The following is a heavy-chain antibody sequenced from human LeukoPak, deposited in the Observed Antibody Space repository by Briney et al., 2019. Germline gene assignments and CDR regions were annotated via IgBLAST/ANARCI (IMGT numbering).Heavy chain of an antibody. Sequence: ETLSLTCTVSGGSISSYYWSWIRQPPGKGLEWIGYIYYSGSTNYNPSLKSRVTISVDTSKNQFSLKLSSVTAADTAVYYCARDANGDDAFDIWGQGTMVTVSS. V-gene: IGHV4-59*01. CDR3: ARDANGDDAFDI. D-gene: IGHD4-17*01. CDR1: GGSISSYY. J-gene: IGHJ3*02. CDR2: IYYSGST.